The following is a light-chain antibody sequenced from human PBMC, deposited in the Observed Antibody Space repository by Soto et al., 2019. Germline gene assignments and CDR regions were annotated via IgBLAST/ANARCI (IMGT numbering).Light chain of an antibody. CDR2: GAS. Sequence: DTIMPPYPVILSVSPGERATGSCSASHSINSNLAWYQQKPGQAPRLLIIGASERVTTIPPGFIASGAGTEVTLSISSLQSYDFGVYYFQQNNTWPWTFGQGTKVDLK. CDR3: QQNNTWPWT. CDR1: HSINSN. V-gene: IGKV3-15*01. J-gene: IGKJ1*01.